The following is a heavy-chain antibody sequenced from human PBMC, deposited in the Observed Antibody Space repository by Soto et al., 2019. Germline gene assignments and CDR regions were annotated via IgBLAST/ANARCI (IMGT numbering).Heavy chain of an antibody. CDR3: ARSTGGITMIVVVTDDAFDI. V-gene: IGHV4-31*03. CDR2: IYYSGST. Sequence: QVQLQESGPGLVKPSQTLSLTCTVSGGSISSGGYYWSWIRQHPGKGLEWIGYIYYSGSTYYNPSLKSRFTISVDTSKNQFSLKLSSVTAADTAVYYCARSTGGITMIVVVTDDAFDIWGQGTMVTVSS. CDR1: GGSISSGGYY. J-gene: IGHJ3*02. D-gene: IGHD3-22*01.